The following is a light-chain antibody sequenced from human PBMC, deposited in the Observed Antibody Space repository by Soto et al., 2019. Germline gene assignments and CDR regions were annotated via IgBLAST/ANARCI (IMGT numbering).Light chain of an antibody. J-gene: IGLJ3*02. V-gene: IGLV2-14*01. CDR3: NSYTSSRSLV. CDR1: SSDIGGYNY. CDR2: EVS. Sequence: QSALTQPASVSGSPGQSITISCTGTSSDIGGYNYVSWYQHHPGKAPKLMIYEVSNRPSGVSNRFSGSKSGNTASLTISGLQAEDEAEYYCNSYTSSRSLVFGGGTKVTVL.